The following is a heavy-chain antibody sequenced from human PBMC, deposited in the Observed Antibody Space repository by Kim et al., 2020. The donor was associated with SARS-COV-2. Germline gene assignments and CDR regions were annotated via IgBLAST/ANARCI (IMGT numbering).Heavy chain of an antibody. V-gene: IGHV4-31*03. CDR1: GVPINSGGFY. CDR3: VASHRYQLPADYDY. J-gene: IGHJ4*02. CDR2: VYFTGRT. D-gene: IGHD2-2*01. Sequence: SETLSLTCTVSGVPINSGGFYWSWIRQHPGKGLEWIGNVYFTGRTQYSTSLRSRLTISVDTSKSQFSLKLRSATAADTAVYYCVASHRYQLPADYDYWGQGNLVTVSS.